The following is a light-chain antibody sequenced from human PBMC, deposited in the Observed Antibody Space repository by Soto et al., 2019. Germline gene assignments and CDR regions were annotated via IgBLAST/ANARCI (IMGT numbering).Light chain of an antibody. CDR3: QQLYSYRLT. J-gene: IGKJ4*01. CDR1: QGTSSY. V-gene: IGKV1-9*01. Sequence: DIQLTQSTSFLSASVGDRVTITCRASQGTSSYLAWYQQKPGKAPNLLIYATSTLQSGVPSRFSGSGSWTEFTRTISNLQPEDFASYYCQQLYSYRLTFGGGTKVEIK. CDR2: ATS.